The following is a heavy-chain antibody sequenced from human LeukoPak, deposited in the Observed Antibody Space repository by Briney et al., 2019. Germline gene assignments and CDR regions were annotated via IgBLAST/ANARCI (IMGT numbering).Heavy chain of an antibody. Sequence: ASVKVSSRVAGYTLIELSMHWVRQAPGKGVEGMGGFDPEDGETIYAQKFQGRVTMTEDTSTDTAYMELSRLRSEDTAVYYCSINRERITIFGVVSPWDYWGQGTLVTVSS. J-gene: IGHJ4*02. CDR2: FDPEDGET. CDR3: SINRERITIFGVVSPWDY. CDR1: GYTLIELS. D-gene: IGHD3-3*01. V-gene: IGHV1-24*01.